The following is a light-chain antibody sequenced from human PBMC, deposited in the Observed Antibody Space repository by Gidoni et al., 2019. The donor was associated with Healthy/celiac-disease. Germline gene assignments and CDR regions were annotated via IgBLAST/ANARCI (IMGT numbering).Light chain of an antibody. CDR2: AAS. CDR3: QQSYSTPLT. Sequence: DLQMTQSPSSLSASVGDRVTITCRASQSISSYLNWYQQKPGKAPKLLIYAASSLQSGVPSRFSGSGSGTDFTLTISSLQPEDFATDYCQQSYSTPLTLGGXTKVEIK. J-gene: IGKJ4*01. V-gene: IGKV1-39*01. CDR1: QSISSY.